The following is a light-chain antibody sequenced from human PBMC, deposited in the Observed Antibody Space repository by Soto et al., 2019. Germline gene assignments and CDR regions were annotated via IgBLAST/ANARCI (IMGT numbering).Light chain of an antibody. J-gene: IGKJ3*01. CDR2: VAS. Sequence: DIQMTQSQSSVSASVGDRVTITCRASQGIRTWLAWYQQKPGKPPKLLIYVASSLQSGVPSRFSGSGSGTDFTLTISSLQPEDFATYYCQQANSFPFTFGPGTKVDIK. V-gene: IGKV1-12*02. CDR3: QQANSFPFT. CDR1: QGIRTW.